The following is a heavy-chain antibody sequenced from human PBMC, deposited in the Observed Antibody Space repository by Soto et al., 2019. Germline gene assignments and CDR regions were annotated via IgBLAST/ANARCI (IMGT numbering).Heavy chain of an antibody. V-gene: IGHV3-30*18. Sequence: PGGSLRLSCQASGFNFDNYGMHWVRQAPGKGLEWVAVITYGGSNKYYADSVKGRFTISRDNSKNTLSLHLNNLKPEDTAVYHCAKDRPGGTFYTPLGFWGQGPLGTVS. CDR2: ITYGGSNK. J-gene: IGHJ4*02. D-gene: IGHD3-16*01. CDR3: AKDRPGGTFYTPLGF. CDR1: GFNFDNYG.